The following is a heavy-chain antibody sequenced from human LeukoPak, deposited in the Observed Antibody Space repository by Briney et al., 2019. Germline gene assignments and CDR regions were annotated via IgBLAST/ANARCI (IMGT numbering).Heavy chain of an antibody. J-gene: IGHJ4*02. CDR1: GYTFTSYA. D-gene: IGHD2-15*01. CDR2: INDGNGNT. Sequence: ASVKVSCKASGYTFTSYAMHWVRQAPGQRLEWMGWINDGNGNTKYSQKFQGRVTITRDTSASTAYMELSSLRSEDTAVYYCARAFDTVANGDYWGQGTLVTVSS. V-gene: IGHV1-3*01. CDR3: ARAFDTVANGDY.